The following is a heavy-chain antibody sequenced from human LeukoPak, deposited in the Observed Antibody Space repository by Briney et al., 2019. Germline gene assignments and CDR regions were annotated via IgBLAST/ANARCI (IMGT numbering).Heavy chain of an antibody. CDR2: IYSGGST. J-gene: IGHJ4*02. Sequence: GGSLRLSCAASGLTVSSNYMSWVRQAPGKGLEWVSVIYSGGSTYYADSVKGRFAISRDNSKNTLYLQMNSLRAEDTAVYYCARAGRDGYNYADYWGQGTLVTVSS. V-gene: IGHV3-53*01. CDR1: GLTVSSNY. D-gene: IGHD5-24*01. CDR3: ARAGRDGYNYADY.